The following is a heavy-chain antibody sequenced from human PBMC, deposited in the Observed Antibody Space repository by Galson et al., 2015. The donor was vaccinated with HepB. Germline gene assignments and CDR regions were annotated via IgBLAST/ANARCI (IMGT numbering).Heavy chain of an antibody. D-gene: IGHD3-22*01. J-gene: IGHJ4*02. CDR1: GGTFSSYV. CDR3: ARQPNYYDKSLDH. V-gene: IGHV1-69*13. Sequence: SVKVSCKASGGTFSSYVISWVRQAPGQGLEWMGGIIPIFGRANYAQKFQGRVTITADESTGTAYMELSGLRSEDTAVYYCARQPNYYDKSLDHWGQGTLVTVSS. CDR2: IIPIFGRA.